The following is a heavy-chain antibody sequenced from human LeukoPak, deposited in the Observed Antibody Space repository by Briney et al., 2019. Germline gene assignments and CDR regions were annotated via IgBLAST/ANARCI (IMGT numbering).Heavy chain of an antibody. Sequence: SETLSLTCTVSGGSISSGDYYWSWIRQPPGKGLEWIGYIYYSGSTYYNPSLKSRVTISVDTSKNQISLKLSSVTTADTAMYYCARTDDAFHIWGHGTTVTVSS. CDR2: IYYSGST. CDR3: ARTDDAFHI. V-gene: IGHV4-30-4*02. J-gene: IGHJ3*02. CDR1: GGSISSGDYY. D-gene: IGHD2-21*02.